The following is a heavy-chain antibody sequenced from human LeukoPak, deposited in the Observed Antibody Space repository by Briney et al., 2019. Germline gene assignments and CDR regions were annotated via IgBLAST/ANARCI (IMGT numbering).Heavy chain of an antibody. V-gene: IGHV4-59*12. CDR1: GGSISRYY. CDR3: AREDQLLYSYFDY. CDR2: IYYSGST. Sequence: SETLSLTCTVSGGSISRYYWSWIRQPPGKGLEWIGYIYYSGSTSYNPSLKRRVTISLDTSKKQFSLELSSVTAADTAVYYCAREDQLLYSYFDYWGQGTLVTVSS. D-gene: IGHD2-2*02. J-gene: IGHJ4*02.